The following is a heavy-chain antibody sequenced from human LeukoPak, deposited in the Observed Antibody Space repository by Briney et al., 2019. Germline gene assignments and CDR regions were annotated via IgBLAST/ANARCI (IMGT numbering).Heavy chain of an antibody. D-gene: IGHD3-22*01. Sequence: TSETLSLTCTVSGGSISTSSYYWGWVRQPPGKGLEWIGNIFYSGSTYYSPSLKSRVTISVDTSKNQFSLKLSSVTAADTAVYYCASYYYDSSGKYYYYYYMDVWGKGTTVTISS. J-gene: IGHJ6*03. V-gene: IGHV4-39*01. CDR1: GGSISTSSYY. CDR2: IFYSGST. CDR3: ASYYYDSSGKYYYYYYMDV.